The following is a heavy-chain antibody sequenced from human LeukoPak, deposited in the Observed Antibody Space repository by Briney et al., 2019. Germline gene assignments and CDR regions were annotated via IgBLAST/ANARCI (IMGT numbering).Heavy chain of an antibody. Sequence: SETLSLTCTVSGGSISSHYWSWIRQPPGKGLEWIGYIYNSGSTNYNPSLKSPVTISADTSKNQFSLKLSSVAAADTAVYYCARGLGVAGTGDFDYWGQGTLVTVSS. CDR1: GGSISSHY. D-gene: IGHD6-19*01. V-gene: IGHV4-59*11. CDR2: IYNSGST. CDR3: ARGLGVAGTGDFDY. J-gene: IGHJ4*02.